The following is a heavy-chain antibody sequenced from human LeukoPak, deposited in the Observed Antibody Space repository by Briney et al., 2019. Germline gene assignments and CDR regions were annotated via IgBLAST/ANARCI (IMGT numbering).Heavy chain of an antibody. J-gene: IGHJ4*02. CDR3: ARTHMVRGVITLDY. D-gene: IGHD3-10*01. V-gene: IGHV4-39*01. Sequence: SETLSLTCTVSGGSISSSSYYWGWIRQPPGKGLEWIGSIYYSGSTYYNPSLKSRVTISVDTSKNQFSLKLSSVTAADTAVYYCARTHMVRGVITLDYWGQGTLVTVSS. CDR1: GGSISSSSYY. CDR2: IYYSGST.